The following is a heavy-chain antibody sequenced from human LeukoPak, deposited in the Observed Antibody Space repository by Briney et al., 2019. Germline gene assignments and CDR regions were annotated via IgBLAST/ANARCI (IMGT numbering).Heavy chain of an antibody. CDR2: IYYGGST. V-gene: IGHV4-59*01. Sequence: SETLSLTCTVSGGSISSYYWSWIRQPPGKGLEWIGYIYYGGSTNYNPSLKSRVTISVDTSKNQFSLRLSSVTAADTAVYYCARVTGYVMEDYFDYWGQGTLVTVSS. CDR3: ARVTGYVMEDYFDY. CDR1: GGSISSYY. D-gene: IGHD6-13*01. J-gene: IGHJ4*02.